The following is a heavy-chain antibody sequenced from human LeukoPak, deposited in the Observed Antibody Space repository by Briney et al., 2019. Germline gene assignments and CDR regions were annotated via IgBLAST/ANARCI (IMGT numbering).Heavy chain of an antibody. V-gene: IGHV5-51*01. Sequence: GESLKISCKGSGYRFTSYWIGWVRQEPGKGLEWMGIIYPGDSDTRYSPSFQGQVTISADKSISTAYLQWSSLKASDTAMYYCASRWIQDGFDIWGQGTMVTVSS. CDR3: ASRWIQDGFDI. CDR2: IYPGDSDT. J-gene: IGHJ3*02. D-gene: IGHD5-18*01. CDR1: GYRFTSYW.